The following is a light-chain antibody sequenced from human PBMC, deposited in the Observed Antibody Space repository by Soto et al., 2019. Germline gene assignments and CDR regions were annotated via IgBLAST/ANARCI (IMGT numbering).Light chain of an antibody. V-gene: IGLV3-27*01. CDR2: KDS. CDR1: VLAKKY. CDR3: YSAADNNLRV. J-gene: IGLJ2*01. Sequence: SYELTQPSSVSVSPGQTARITCSGDVLAKKYARWFQQKPGQAPVLVIYKDSERPSGIPERFSGSSSGTTVILTISGAQVEDEADYYCYSAADNNLRVFGGGTKLTVL.